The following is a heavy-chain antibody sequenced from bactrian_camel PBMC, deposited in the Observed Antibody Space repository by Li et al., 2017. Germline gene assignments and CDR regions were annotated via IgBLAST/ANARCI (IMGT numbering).Heavy chain of an antibody. Sequence: HVQLVESGGGSMQAGGSLRLSCAVSRFSYCTAYMAWFRQTPGKEREGVAVIDSDGSARYADSVKDRFTISKDNANNTLHLHLNNLKPEDTAMYYCAVDGRIWHSGCLRVVAKDLMAYRGQGTQVTVS. CDR2: IDSDGSA. CDR1: RFSYCTAY. J-gene: IGHJ4*01. V-gene: IGHV3S55*01. CDR3: AVDGRIWHSGCLRVVAKDLMAY. D-gene: IGHD7*01.